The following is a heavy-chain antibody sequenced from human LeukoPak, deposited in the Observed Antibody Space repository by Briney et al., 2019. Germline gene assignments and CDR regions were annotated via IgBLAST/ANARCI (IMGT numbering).Heavy chain of an antibody. CDR2: ISGSGGST. J-gene: IGHJ4*02. Sequence: GGSLRLSCAASGFTFSSYAMHWVRQAPGKGLEWVSAISGSGGSTYYADSVKGRFTISRDNSKNTLYLQMNSLRAEDTAVYYCAKGPWLELRDGFDFDYWGQGTLVTVSS. CDR1: GFTFSSYA. D-gene: IGHD1-7*01. V-gene: IGHV3-23*01. CDR3: AKGPWLELRDGFDFDY.